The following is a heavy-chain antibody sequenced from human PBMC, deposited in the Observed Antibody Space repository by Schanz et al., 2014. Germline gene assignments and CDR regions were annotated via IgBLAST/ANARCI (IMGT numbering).Heavy chain of an antibody. CDR2: IYSRGSS. J-gene: IGHJ2*01. CDR1: GGSISSATYY. Sequence: QVQLQESGPGLVKPSQTLSLTCTVSGGSISSATYYWSWVRQPAGKGLEWIGRIYSRGSSTYNPSLKSRAPISIDTSNTQFSLKLTSLTAADTAVYYCARETTWRLDLWGRGTLVTVSS. V-gene: IGHV4-61*02. CDR3: ARETTWRLDL. D-gene: IGHD1-1*01.